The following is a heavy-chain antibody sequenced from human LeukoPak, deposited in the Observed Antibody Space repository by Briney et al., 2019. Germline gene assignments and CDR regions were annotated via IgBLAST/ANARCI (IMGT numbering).Heavy chain of an antibody. D-gene: IGHD2-15*01. Sequence: GGSLRLSCAASGFTFSSAWMSWVRQAPGKGLEWVGRIKTKTDGGTTDYAAPVKGRFTISRDDSKTTLYLQMNSLKTEDTAVYYCTTPAGFHLVYWGQGTLVTVSS. V-gene: IGHV3-15*01. CDR3: TTPAGFHLVY. J-gene: IGHJ4*02. CDR1: GFTFSSAW. CDR2: IKTKTDGGTT.